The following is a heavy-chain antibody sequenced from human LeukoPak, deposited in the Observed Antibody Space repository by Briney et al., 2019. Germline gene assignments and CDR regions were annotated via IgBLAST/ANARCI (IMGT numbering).Heavy chain of an antibody. D-gene: IGHD3-22*01. Sequence: GGSLRLSCAASGFTFSSYWMHWVRQTPGKGLVWVSRIKSDGSTIYADSVKGRFTISRDNSKNTLYLQMNSLRAEDTAVYYCAKGLDSSGYYYFDYWGQGTLVTVSS. CDR3: AKGLDSSGYYYFDY. CDR2: IKSDGST. V-gene: IGHV3-74*01. CDR1: GFTFSSYW. J-gene: IGHJ4*02.